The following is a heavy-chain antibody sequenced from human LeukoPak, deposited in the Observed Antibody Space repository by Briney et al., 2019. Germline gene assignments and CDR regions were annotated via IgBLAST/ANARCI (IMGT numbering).Heavy chain of an antibody. D-gene: IGHD3-9*01. CDR1: GGSFSGYY. J-gene: IGHJ4*02. Sequence: SETLSLTCAVYGGSFSGYYWSWIRQPPGKGLEWIGEINHSGSTNYNPSLKSRVTISVDTSKNQFSLKLSSVTAADTAVYYCARIPHYDILTGYYPIFDYWGQGTLVTVSS. CDR3: ARIPHYDILTGYYPIFDY. CDR2: INHSGST. V-gene: IGHV4-34*01.